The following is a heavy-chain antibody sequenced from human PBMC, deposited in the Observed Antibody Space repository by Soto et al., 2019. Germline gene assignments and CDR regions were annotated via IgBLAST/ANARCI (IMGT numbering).Heavy chain of an antibody. CDR3: ARGIYCVSGSSCSTHFDY. D-gene: IGHD2-2*01. CDR1: GFSFSTYA. Sequence: EVQLLESGGGLVQAGGSARLSCAASGFSFSTYAMSWVRQAPGKGLEWVSVISGGGGATYYADSVKGRFTISRDNSKNTLFLQMSSLRAEDTAVYHCARGIYCVSGSSCSTHFDYWGHGTQVVVSS. CDR2: ISGGGGAT. J-gene: IGHJ4*01. V-gene: IGHV3-23*01.